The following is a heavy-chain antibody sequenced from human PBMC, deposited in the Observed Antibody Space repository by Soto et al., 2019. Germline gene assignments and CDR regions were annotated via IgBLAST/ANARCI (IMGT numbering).Heavy chain of an antibody. CDR2: IIPIFGTA. V-gene: IGHV1-69*01. D-gene: IGHD5-18*01. CDR1: GGTFSSYA. Sequence: QVQLVQSGAEVKKPGSSVKVSCKASGGTFSSYAISWVRQAPGQGLEWKGGIIPIFGTANYAQKFQGRVTITADESTSTAYMELSSLRSEDTAVYYCARVGRGYSYAGGGFDYWGQGTLVTVSS. CDR3: ARVGRGYSYAGGGFDY. J-gene: IGHJ4*02.